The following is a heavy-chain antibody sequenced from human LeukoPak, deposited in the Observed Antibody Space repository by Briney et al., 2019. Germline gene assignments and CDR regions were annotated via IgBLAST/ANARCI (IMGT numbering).Heavy chain of an antibody. V-gene: IGHV3-30*04. Sequence: PGRSLRLSCAASGFTFSNYAMHWVRQAPGKGLEWVAVISYDGSNKYYADSVKGRFTISRDNSKTTLYLQMNSLRVEDTAVYYCARGQLDIVVVPAAIPVGYWGQGTLVTVSS. CDR2: ISYDGSNK. CDR1: GFTFSNYA. CDR3: ARGQLDIVVVPAAIPVGY. J-gene: IGHJ4*02. D-gene: IGHD2-2*02.